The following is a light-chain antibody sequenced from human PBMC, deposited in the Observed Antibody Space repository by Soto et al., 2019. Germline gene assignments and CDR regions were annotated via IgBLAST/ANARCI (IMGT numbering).Light chain of an antibody. CDR3: QQHNNWPQT. CDR2: GAS. V-gene: IGKV3-15*01. CDR1: QSVSNTY. J-gene: IGKJ1*01. Sequence: EIVLTQSPGTLSLSPGERATLSCRASQSVSNTYLAWYQQKPGQAPRLLIYGASTRATGIPARFSGSGSGTEFTLTISSLQSEDFAVYCCQQHNNWPQTFGQGTKVDIK.